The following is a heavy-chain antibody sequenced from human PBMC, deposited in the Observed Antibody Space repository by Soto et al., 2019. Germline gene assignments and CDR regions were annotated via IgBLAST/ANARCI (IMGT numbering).Heavy chain of an antibody. CDR2: ISGSSTYI. V-gene: IGHV3-21*01. D-gene: IGHD3-10*01. J-gene: IGHJ6*02. CDR1: GFTFSTYS. Sequence: GGSLRLSCTASGFTFSTYSMNWVRQSPGKGLEWVSPISGSSTYIYYADSLKGRFTISRDNAKNSLYLQMSSLRAEDTAVYYCARNSPTYYYGSGTYYKHGMDVWGQGTTVTVSS. CDR3: ARNSPTYYYGSGTYYKHGMDV.